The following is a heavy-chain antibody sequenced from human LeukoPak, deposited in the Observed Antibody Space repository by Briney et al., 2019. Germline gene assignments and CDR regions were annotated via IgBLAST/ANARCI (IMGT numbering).Heavy chain of an antibody. CDR1: GFTFSNYW. V-gene: IGHV3-7*03. D-gene: IGHD6-19*01. CDR2: IKQDGSEK. J-gene: IGHJ4*02. CDR3: AKRIGATMAGRPIDY. Sequence: GGSLRLSCAASGFTFSNYWMSWVRQAPGKGLEWVANIKQDGSEKYYVDSVKGRFTISRDNSKNTLYLQMSSLRAEDTAVYYCAKRIGATMAGRPIDYWGRGTLVTVSS.